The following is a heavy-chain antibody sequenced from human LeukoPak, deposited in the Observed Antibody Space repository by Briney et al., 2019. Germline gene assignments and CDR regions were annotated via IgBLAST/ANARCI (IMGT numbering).Heavy chain of an antibody. J-gene: IGHJ4*02. Sequence: PGGSLRLSCAASGFTFSSYAMSWVRQAPGKGLEWVSAISGSGGSTYYADSVKGRFTISRDNSKNTLYLQMNCLRAEDTAVYYCAKAADVLLWYGEPGGYYFDYWGQGTLVTVSS. CDR2: ISGSGGST. CDR3: AKAADVLLWYGEPGGYYFDY. CDR1: GFTFSSYA. D-gene: IGHD3-10*01. V-gene: IGHV3-23*01.